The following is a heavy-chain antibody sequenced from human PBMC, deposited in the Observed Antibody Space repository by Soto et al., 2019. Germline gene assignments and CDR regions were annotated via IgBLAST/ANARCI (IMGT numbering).Heavy chain of an antibody. J-gene: IGHJ4*02. V-gene: IGHV1-69*13. CDR1: GGTFSSYA. CDR3: AREPYDYGGNSELALYY. Sequence: ASVKVSCKASGGTFSSYAISWVRQAPGQGLEWMGGIIPIFGTANYAQKFQGRVTITADESTSTAYMELSSLRSEDTAVYYCAREPYDYGGNSELALYYWGQGTLVTVSS. CDR2: IIPIFGTA. D-gene: IGHD4-17*01.